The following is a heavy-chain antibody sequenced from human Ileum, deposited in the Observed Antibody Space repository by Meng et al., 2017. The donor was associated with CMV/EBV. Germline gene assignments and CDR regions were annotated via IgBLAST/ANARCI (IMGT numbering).Heavy chain of an antibody. CDR3: VRGDSGYPVN. J-gene: IGHJ4*02. D-gene: IGHD3-22*01. V-gene: IGHV3-74*01. CDR2: IKFDGTYT. CDR1: GFPFSDSW. Sequence: LSCAASGFPFSDSWMHWVRQAPGKGLVWVSRIKFDGTYTTYADSVKGRFTISRDNAKNTLYLQMNSLTVDDTAVYYCVRGDSGYPVNWGQGTLVTVSS.